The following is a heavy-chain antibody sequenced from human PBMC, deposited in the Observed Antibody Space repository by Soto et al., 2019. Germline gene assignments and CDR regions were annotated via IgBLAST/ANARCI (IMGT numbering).Heavy chain of an antibody. CDR1: GFTFSSYA. CDR3: ARNCGGGCYTNFDY. Sequence: EVQLLESGGGLVQPGGSLRLSCAASGFTFSSYAMSWVRQAPGRGLEWVSAISGSGGTTYYGDSVRGRFTVSRDNSRDTLYLQMNSLRADDTALYYFARNCGGGCYTNFDYWGQGALVTVSS. V-gene: IGHV3-23*01. D-gene: IGHD2-21*01. CDR2: ISGSGGTT. J-gene: IGHJ4*02.